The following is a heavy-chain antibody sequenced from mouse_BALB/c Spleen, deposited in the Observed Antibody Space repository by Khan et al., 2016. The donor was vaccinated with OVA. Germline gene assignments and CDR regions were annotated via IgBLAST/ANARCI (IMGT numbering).Heavy chain of an antibody. CDR3: ARGNWAY. Sequence: EVKLVGSGGGLVQPGGSRKLSCAASGFTFSSFGMHWVRQAPEKGLEWVAYINSGSSTIYYADPVKGRFTISRDNPKNTLFLQMTSLRSEDTAMYYCARGNWAYWGQGTTLTVSS. V-gene: IGHV5-17*02. CDR1: GFTFSSFG. D-gene: IGHD4-1*01. J-gene: IGHJ2*01. CDR2: INSGSSTI.